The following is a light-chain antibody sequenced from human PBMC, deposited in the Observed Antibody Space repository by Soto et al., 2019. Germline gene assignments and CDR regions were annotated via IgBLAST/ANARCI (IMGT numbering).Light chain of an antibody. Sequence: IVMTQSPATLSVSPGERATLSCRASQSVGRSLAWYQQKPGQAPRLLSYGTSARATGIPATFSGSGSGTEFTLTISSLQSEDFAIYYCQQYDNWPSVTFGGGNKVEIK. CDR2: GTS. V-gene: IGKV3-15*01. J-gene: IGKJ4*01. CDR1: QSVGRS. CDR3: QQYDNWPSVT.